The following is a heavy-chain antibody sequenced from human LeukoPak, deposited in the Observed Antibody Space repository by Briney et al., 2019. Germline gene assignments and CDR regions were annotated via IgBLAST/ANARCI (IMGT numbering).Heavy chain of an antibody. D-gene: IGHD3-9*01. CDR1: GGSISSSSYY. Sequence: SETLSLTCTVSGGSISSSSYYWGWIRQPPGKGLEWIGSIYYSGSTYYNPSLKSRVTISVDTSKNQFSLKLSSVTAADTAVYYCARDQSKPVYYDILTGSPRGRFDPWGQGTLVTVSS. CDR3: ARDQSKPVYYDILTGSPRGRFDP. J-gene: IGHJ5*02. V-gene: IGHV4-39*07. CDR2: IYYSGST.